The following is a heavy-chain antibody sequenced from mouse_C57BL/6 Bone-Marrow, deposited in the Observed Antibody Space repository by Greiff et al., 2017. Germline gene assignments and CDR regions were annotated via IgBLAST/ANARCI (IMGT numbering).Heavy chain of an antibody. CDR1: GYTFTSYW. V-gene: IGHV1-59*01. CDR2: IDPSDSYT. D-gene: IGHD2-3*01. Sequence: QVQLQQSGAELVRPGTSVKLSCKASGYTFTSYWMHWVKQRPGQGLEWIGVIDPSDSYTNYNQKFKGKATLTVDTSSSTAYMQLSSLTSEDSAVYYCAALYDGYFYFDYWGQGTTLTVSS. J-gene: IGHJ2*01. CDR3: AALYDGYFYFDY.